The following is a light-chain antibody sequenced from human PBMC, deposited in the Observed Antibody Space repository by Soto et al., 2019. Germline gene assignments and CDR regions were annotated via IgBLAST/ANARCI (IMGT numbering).Light chain of an antibody. Sequence: EIVLTQSPGTQSLSPGERATLSCRDSQSVSSSYLAWYQHKSGQAPRLLISGASSRATGIPDRFSGSGSGTDFTLTISRLEPEDFAVYYCQQYGSSPPGTFGQGTKVEIK. J-gene: IGKJ1*01. CDR1: QSVSSSY. V-gene: IGKV3-20*01. CDR2: GAS. CDR3: QQYGSSPPGT.